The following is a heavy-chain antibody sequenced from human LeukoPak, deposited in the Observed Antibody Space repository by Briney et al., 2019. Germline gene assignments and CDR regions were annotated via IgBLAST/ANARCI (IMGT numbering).Heavy chain of an antibody. J-gene: IGHJ4*02. V-gene: IGHV1-69*04. Sequence: GASVKVSCKASGGTFSSYAISWVRQAPGQGLEWMGRIIPILGIANYAQKFQGRVTIAADKSTGTAYMELSSLRSEDTAVYYCASGDASDSSGYPDWGQGTLVTVSS. D-gene: IGHD3-22*01. CDR3: ASGDASDSSGYPD. CDR1: GGTFSSYA. CDR2: IIPILGIA.